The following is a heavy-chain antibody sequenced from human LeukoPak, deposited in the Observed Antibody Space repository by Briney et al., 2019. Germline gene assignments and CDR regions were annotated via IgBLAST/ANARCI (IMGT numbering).Heavy chain of an antibody. D-gene: IGHD3-16*01. Sequence: GASVKVSCKASGGTFSSYAISWVRQAPGQGLEWMGGIIPIFGTANYEQKFQGRVTITTDESTSTANMELSSLRSEDTAVYYCARDGGRGGAPFDYWGQGTLVTVSS. V-gene: IGHV1-69*05. CDR1: GGTFSSYA. CDR3: ARDGGRGGAPFDY. CDR2: IIPIFGTA. J-gene: IGHJ4*02.